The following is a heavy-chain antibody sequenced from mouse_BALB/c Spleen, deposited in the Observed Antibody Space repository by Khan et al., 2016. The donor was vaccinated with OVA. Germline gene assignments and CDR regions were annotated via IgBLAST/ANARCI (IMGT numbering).Heavy chain of an antibody. V-gene: IGHV2-9*02. J-gene: IGHJ4*01. CDR2: IWAGGST. CDR3: AGLYYYGSSFYAMDY. Sequence: VQLQESGPGLVAPSQSLSITCTVSGFSLTSYGVHWVRQPPGKGLEWLGVIWAGGSTNYNSALMSRLSISKDKSKSQVFLKMNSLQTEDTAMYYCAGLYYYGSSFYAMDYWGQGTSVTVSS. D-gene: IGHD1-1*01. CDR1: GFSLTSYG.